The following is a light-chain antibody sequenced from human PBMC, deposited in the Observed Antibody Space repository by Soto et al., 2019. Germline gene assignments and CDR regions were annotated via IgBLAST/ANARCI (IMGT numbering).Light chain of an antibody. Sequence: QLVLTQPPSVSGAPGQRVTISCTGSSSNIGAGYDVHWYQQLPGTAPKLHIYGNSNRPSGVPDRFSGSKSGTSASLAITGLQAEDEADYYCQSYDSSLSALVFGGGTKLTVL. CDR3: QSYDSSLSALV. CDR2: GNS. V-gene: IGLV1-40*01. CDR1: SSNIGAGYD. J-gene: IGLJ2*01.